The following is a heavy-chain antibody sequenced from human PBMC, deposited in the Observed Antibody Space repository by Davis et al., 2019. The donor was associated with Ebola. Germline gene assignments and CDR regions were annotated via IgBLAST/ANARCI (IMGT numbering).Heavy chain of an antibody. CDR1: GDSFNNFG. D-gene: IGHD2-2*01. CDR3: AGRHCSSSSCYSTAEYFQH. CDR2: IIPKVGVA. V-gene: IGHV1-69*10. J-gene: IGHJ1*01. Sequence: SVKVSCKASGDSFNNFGFSWVRQAPGQGLECLGGIIPKVGVANYAQKFQDRVTITVDVSTSTAYMELRSLKSEDTAVYYCAGRHCSSSSCYSTAEYFQHWGHGTLVSVS.